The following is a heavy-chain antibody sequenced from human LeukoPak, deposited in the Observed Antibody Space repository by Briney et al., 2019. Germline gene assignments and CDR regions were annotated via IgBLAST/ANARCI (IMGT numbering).Heavy chain of an antibody. CDR2: IKSKTDGGTT. Sequence: GGSLRLSCAASGFTFSNAWMSWVRQAPGKGLEWVGRIKSKTDGGTTDYAAPVKGRFTISRDDSKNTLYLQMNSLKTEDTAVYYCTTDPTLGWDDSSGYYYWNIWGQGTMVTVSS. D-gene: IGHD3-22*01. J-gene: IGHJ3*02. V-gene: IGHV3-15*01. CDR3: TTDPTLGWDDSSGYYYWNI. CDR1: GFTFSNAW.